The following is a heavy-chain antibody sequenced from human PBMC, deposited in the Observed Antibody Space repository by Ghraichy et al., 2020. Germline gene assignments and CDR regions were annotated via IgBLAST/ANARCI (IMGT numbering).Heavy chain of an antibody. CDR2: ISHRGRS. CDR3: ARDSSGYYYFDY. J-gene: IGHJ4*02. CDR1: GGSISRGGYY. Sequence: SETLSLTCTVSGGSISRGGYYWSWIRQHPGKGLEWIGYISHRGRSYYNPSLKSRVTISVDTSKNQFSLKLNSVTAADTAVYYCARDSSGYYYFDYWGQGTLVSVSS. D-gene: IGHD3-22*01. V-gene: IGHV4-31*03.